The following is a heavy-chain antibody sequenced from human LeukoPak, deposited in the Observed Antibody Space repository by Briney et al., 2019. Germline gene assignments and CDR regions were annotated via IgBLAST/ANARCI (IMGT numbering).Heavy chain of an antibody. CDR1: GFSFRGYT. D-gene: IGHD6-13*01. Sequence: GGSLRLTCAASGFSFRGYTMHWVRQPPGKGLEWVSLISWNGVTTYYGDSVKGRFTISRDDSKNSLYLQMNSLRSEDSAFYHCAASDGEQQLALWGQGTLVTVSS. V-gene: IGHV3-43*01. CDR2: ISWNGVTT. J-gene: IGHJ4*02. CDR3: AASDGEQQLAL.